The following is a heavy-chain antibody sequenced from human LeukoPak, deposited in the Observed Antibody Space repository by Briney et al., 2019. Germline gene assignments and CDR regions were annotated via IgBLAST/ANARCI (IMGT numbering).Heavy chain of an antibody. V-gene: IGHV3-72*01. CDR2: TRNKANGYTT. D-gene: IGHD2/OR15-2a*01. CDR3: TTEEYPGNYFDY. J-gene: IGHJ4*02. Sequence: GGSLRLSCAASGFTFSDHYMDWVRQAPGKGLEWVGRTRNKANGYTTEYAASVKGRFTISRDGSKNSLYLQMNSLKTEDTAVYYCTTEEYPGNYFDYWGQGTLVTVSS. CDR1: GFTFSDHY.